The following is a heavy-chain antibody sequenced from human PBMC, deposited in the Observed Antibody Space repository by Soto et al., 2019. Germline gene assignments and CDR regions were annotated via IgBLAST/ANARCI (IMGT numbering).Heavy chain of an antibody. D-gene: IGHD3-16*02. V-gene: IGHV1-69*01. CDR3: ARDLPMITFGGVIVPGAFDI. J-gene: IGHJ3*02. CDR1: GGTFSSYA. Sequence: QVQLVQSGAEVKKPGSSVKVSCKASGGTFSSYAISWVRQAPGQGLEWMGGIIPIFGTANYAQKFQGRVTITADESTSTAYMELSSLRSEDTAVYYCARDLPMITFGGVIVPGAFDIWGQGTMVTVSS. CDR2: IIPIFGTA.